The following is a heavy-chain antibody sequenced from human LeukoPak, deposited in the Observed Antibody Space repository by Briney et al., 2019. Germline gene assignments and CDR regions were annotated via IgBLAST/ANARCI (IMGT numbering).Heavy chain of an antibody. D-gene: IGHD1-26*01. CDR3: ANTWGNRRELLFDY. J-gene: IGHJ4*02. CDR2: IYSGGST. V-gene: IGHV3-53*01. CDR1: GFTVSSNY. Sequence: GGSLRLSCAASGFTVSSNYMSWVRQAPGKGLEWVSVIYSGGSTYYADSVKGRFTISRDNSKNTLYLQMNSLRAEDTAVYYCANTWGNRRELLFDYWGQGTLVTVSS.